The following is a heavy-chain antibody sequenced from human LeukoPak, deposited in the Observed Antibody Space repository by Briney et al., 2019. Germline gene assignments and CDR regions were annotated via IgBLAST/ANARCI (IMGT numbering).Heavy chain of an antibody. CDR1: GYTFTGYY. CDR2: INPNSGGT. CDR3: ASDLHRGYSYGYRYYYGMDV. D-gene: IGHD5-18*01. Sequence: ASVKVSCKASGYTFTGYYMHWVRQAPGQGLEWMGWINPNSGGTNYAQKFQGRVTMTRDTSISTAYMELSRLRSDDTAVYYCASDLHRGYSYGYRYYYGMDVWGQGTTVTVSS. V-gene: IGHV1-2*02. J-gene: IGHJ6*02.